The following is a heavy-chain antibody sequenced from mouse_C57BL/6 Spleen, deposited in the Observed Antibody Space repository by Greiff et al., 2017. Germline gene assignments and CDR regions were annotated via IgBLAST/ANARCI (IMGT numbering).Heavy chain of an antibody. CDR1: GYTFTDYY. J-gene: IGHJ4*01. CDR3: ARWVLRSSMDY. V-gene: IGHV1-26*01. Sequence: VQLQQSGPELVKPGASVKISCKASGYTFTDYYMNWVKQSHGKSLEWIGDINPNNGGTSYNQKFKGKATLTVDKSSSTAYMELRSLTSEASAVYYCARWVLRSSMDYWGQGTSVTVSS. D-gene: IGHD1-1*01. CDR2: INPNNGGT.